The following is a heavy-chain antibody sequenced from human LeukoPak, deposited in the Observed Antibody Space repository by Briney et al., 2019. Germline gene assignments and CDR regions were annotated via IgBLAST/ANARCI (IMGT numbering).Heavy chain of an antibody. CDR3: ARDQGVDSGTYFRYYYYYYLDV. CDR1: GGSISSYY. J-gene: IGHJ6*03. Sequence: SETLSLTCTVSGGSISSYYWNWIRQPAGKGLEWIGRIYSSGNTNYNPSLKSRVSMSVDTSKNQFSLKLSSVTAADTAVYYCARDQGVDSGTYFRYYYYYYLDVWGKGTTVTVSS. V-gene: IGHV4-4*07. D-gene: IGHD1-26*01. CDR2: IYSSGNT.